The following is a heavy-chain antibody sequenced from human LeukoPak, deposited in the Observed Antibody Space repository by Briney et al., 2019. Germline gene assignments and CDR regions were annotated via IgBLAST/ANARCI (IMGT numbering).Heavy chain of an antibody. V-gene: IGHV3-21*01. CDR3: VCSGGSCFASY. J-gene: IGHJ4*02. CDR2: ISTDSTYI. Sequence: PGGSLRLSCEASGFTFSSYTMSWVRQAPGKGLEWVSSISTDSTYIFYADSVKGRFTISRDNAKNTLYLQMNTLRAEDTAVYYCVCSGGSCFASYWGQGTLVTVSS. D-gene: IGHD2-15*01. CDR1: GFTFSSYT.